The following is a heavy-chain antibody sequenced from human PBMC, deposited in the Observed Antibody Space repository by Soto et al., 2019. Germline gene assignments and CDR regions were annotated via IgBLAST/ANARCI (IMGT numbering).Heavy chain of an antibody. D-gene: IGHD5-12*01. Sequence: QVQLVQSGAEVQKPGSSVKVSCKASGGTFSSYAISWVRQAPGQGLEWMGGISPICGTANYAQKFQGRVTITADESTSTAYRELSSLRSEDTAVYYCASSYDRRARMDVWGQGTTVTVSS. CDR2: ISPICGTA. CDR1: GGTFSSYA. CDR3: ASSYDRRARMDV. J-gene: IGHJ6*02. V-gene: IGHV1-69*01.